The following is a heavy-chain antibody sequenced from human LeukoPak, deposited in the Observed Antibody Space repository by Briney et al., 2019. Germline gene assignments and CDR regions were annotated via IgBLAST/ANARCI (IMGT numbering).Heavy chain of an antibody. CDR2: IYHSGST. V-gene: IGHV4-30-2*01. CDR3: ARGAMIRYWYFDL. Sequence: SETLSLTCAVSGGSISSGGYSWSWIRQPPGKGLEWIGYIYHSGSTYYNPSLKSRVTISVDRSKNQFSLKLSSVTAADTAVYYCARGAMIRYWYFDLWGRGTLVTVS. J-gene: IGHJ2*01. CDR1: GGSISSGGYS. D-gene: IGHD3-22*01.